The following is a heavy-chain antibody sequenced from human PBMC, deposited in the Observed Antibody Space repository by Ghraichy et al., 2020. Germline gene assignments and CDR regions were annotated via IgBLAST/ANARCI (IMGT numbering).Heavy chain of an antibody. J-gene: IGHJ4*02. CDR3: ARKREPSIAVATTDY. V-gene: IGHV3-30*04. CDR1: GFTFNTYA. D-gene: IGHD6-19*01. Sequence: SLRLSCAASGFTFNTYAMHWVRQAPGKGLEWVAVISDDGNNKYYADSVKDRFTISRDNSKNTLYLQMNSLRAEDTAVYYCARKREPSIAVATTDYWGRGTLVTVSS. CDR2: ISDDGNNK.